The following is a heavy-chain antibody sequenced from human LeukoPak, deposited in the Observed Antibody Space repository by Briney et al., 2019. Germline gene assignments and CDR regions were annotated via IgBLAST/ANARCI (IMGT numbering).Heavy chain of an antibody. CDR3: AKDGAVTTEYYFDY. Sequence: GGSLRLSCAASGFTFDDYAMHWVRQAPGKGLEWVSIISWDGGSTYYADSVKGRFTISRDNSKNSLYLQMNSLRAEDTALYYCAKDGAVTTEYYFDYWGQGTLVTVSS. CDR2: ISWDGGST. J-gene: IGHJ4*02. CDR1: GFTFDDYA. V-gene: IGHV3-43D*04. D-gene: IGHD4-17*01.